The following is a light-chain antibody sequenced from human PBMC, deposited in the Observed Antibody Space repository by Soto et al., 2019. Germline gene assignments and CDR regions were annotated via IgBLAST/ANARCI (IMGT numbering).Light chain of an antibody. CDR3: LQHNSYPYT. V-gene: IGKV1-17*01. CDR1: QGIRTD. Sequence: DIQMTQSPSSLSAVVGDRVTISCRASQGIRTDLGWYQQKPGRAPKRLIYDASSLQSGVPSRFSGSGSGTEFTLAISGLQPEDVATYYCLQHNSYPYTFGQGTKLEIK. J-gene: IGKJ2*01. CDR2: DAS.